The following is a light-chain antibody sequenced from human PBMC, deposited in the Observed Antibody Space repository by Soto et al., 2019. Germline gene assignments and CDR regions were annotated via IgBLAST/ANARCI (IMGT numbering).Light chain of an antibody. CDR1: QSFSNN. CDR2: SAS. V-gene: IGKV3-15*01. Sequence: EILLTQSPGTLSLSPGERSTLSCRAIQSFSNNYLAWYQQKPGQAPRLLMHSASARAAGLPARFSGSGSGTEFSLSIHSLQSEDFAVYSCQQYNDWPITFGQGTRLEI. CDR3: QQYNDWPIT. J-gene: IGKJ5*01.